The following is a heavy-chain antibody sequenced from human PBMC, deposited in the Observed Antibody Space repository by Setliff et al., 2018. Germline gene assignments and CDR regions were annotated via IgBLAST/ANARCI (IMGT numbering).Heavy chain of an antibody. Sequence: GGSLRLSCAASGFSFSDYAMSWARQAPRKGLEWVSGGSTGKTDYADSVKGRFTMSRDSSTNTLYLQMNSLRGEDTAVYYCAKDLSSNTAASYFFDLWGQGTQVTVSS. V-gene: IGHV3-23*01. J-gene: IGHJ4*02. CDR2: GSTGKT. CDR1: GFSFSDYA. CDR3: AKDLSSNTAASYFFDL. D-gene: IGHD5-18*01.